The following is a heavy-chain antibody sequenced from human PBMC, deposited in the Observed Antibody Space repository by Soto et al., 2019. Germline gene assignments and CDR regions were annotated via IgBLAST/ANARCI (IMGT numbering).Heavy chain of an antibody. J-gene: IGHJ5*02. CDR2: IIPIFGTA. CDR1: GGTFSSYA. CDR3: AKDRTYGANNWFDP. Sequence: SVKVSCKASGGTFSSYAISWVRQAPGQGLEWMGGIIPIFGTANYAQKFQGRVTITADESTSTAYMELSSLRSEDTAVYYCAKDRTYGANNWFDPWGQGTRVTVSS. D-gene: IGHD4-17*01. V-gene: IGHV1-69*13.